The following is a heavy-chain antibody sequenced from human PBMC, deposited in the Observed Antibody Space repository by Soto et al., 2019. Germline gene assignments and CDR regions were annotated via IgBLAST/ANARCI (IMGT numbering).Heavy chain of an antibody. V-gene: IGHV1-69*01. Sequence: QVQLVQSGAEVKKPGSSVKVSCKASGGTFSSYAISWVRQAPGQGLEWMGGIIPIFGTANYAQKFQGRVTITADESTSTAYVELSSLRSEDTAVYYCARVLKRYSSSWLYFDYWGQGTLVTVSS. CDR1: GGTFSSYA. D-gene: IGHD6-13*01. CDR3: ARVLKRYSSSWLYFDY. J-gene: IGHJ4*02. CDR2: IIPIFGTA.